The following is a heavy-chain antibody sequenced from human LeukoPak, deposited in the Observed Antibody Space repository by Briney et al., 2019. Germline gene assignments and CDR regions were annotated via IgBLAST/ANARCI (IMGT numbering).Heavy chain of an antibody. CDR3: ARGGGLAVAGTRFDY. J-gene: IGHJ4*02. CDR2: IDPNGGGT. CDR1: GYTFTGYY. D-gene: IGHD6-13*01. V-gene: IGHV1-2*02. Sequence: GASVKVSCKASGYTFTGYYMHWVRQATGQGLEWMGWIDPNGGGTKYAQKFQGRVTMARDTSISTAYMELSRLTSDDTAVYYCARGGGLAVAGTRFDYWGQGTLVTVSS.